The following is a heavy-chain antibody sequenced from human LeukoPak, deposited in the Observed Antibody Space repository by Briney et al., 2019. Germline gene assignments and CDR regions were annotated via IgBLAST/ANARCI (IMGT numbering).Heavy chain of an antibody. D-gene: IGHD3-10*01. V-gene: IGHV4-34*01. J-gene: IGHJ4*02. Sequence: PSETLSLTCAVYGGSFSGYYWSWIRQPPGKGLEWIGEINHSGSTYYNPSLKSRVTISVDTSKSQFSLKLSSVTAADTPVYYCARHSALGYCYGSWSYTQFDYWGQGTLVTVSS. CDR1: GGSFSGYY. CDR3: ARHSALGYCYGSWSYTQFDY. CDR2: INHSGST.